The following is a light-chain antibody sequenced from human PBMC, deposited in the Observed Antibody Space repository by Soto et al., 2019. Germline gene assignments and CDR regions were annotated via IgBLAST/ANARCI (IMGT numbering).Light chain of an antibody. Sequence: EIVLTQSPATLSVSPGERATLSCRASQSVSSSYLAWYQQKPGQAPRLLIYGASSRATGIPDRFSGSGSGTDLTLTISRLEPEDFAVYYCQQYGSSPRTXGQGTRLDIK. V-gene: IGKV3-20*01. CDR2: GAS. J-gene: IGKJ5*01. CDR1: QSVSSSY. CDR3: QQYGSSPRT.